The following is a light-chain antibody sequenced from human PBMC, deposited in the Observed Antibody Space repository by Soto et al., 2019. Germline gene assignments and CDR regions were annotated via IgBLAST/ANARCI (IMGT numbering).Light chain of an antibody. Sequence: EVILTQFPATLSMSPGESATLSCRASENISTCLAWYQHRPGQPPRLLIYDAFNKATGIPPRFSGGGSVTDFTLTISGREPEEFAVYYCQHRASWHPFTFGGGTKVEIK. CDR3: QHRASWHPFT. CDR1: ENISTC. V-gene: IGKV3-11*01. CDR2: DAF. J-gene: IGKJ4*01.